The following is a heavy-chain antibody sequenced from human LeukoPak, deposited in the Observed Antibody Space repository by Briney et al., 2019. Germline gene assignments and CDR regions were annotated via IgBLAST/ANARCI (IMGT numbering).Heavy chain of an antibody. Sequence: SVKVSCKDSGGTFSSYAISWVRQAPGQGLEWMGGIIPIFGTANYAQKFQGRVTITADESTSTAYMELSSLTSEDTAVYYCARGGIGSWPFDSWGQGTLVTVSS. V-gene: IGHV1-69*13. J-gene: IGHJ4*02. CDR1: GGTFSSYA. CDR2: IIPIFGTA. CDR3: ARGGIGSWPFDS. D-gene: IGHD6-13*01.